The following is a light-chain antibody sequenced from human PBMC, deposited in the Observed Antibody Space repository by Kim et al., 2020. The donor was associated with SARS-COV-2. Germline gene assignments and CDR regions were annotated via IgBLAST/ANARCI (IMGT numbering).Light chain of an antibody. CDR3: NSRDSSGNHWV. CDR2: GKN. Sequence: SSELTQDPAVSVALGQTVRITCQGDSLRSYYASWYQQKPGQAPVLVIYGKNNRPSGIPDRFSGSSSGNTASLTITGAQADDEADYYCNSRDSSGNHWVFGGGTKVTVL. CDR1: SLRSYY. J-gene: IGLJ3*02. V-gene: IGLV3-19*01.